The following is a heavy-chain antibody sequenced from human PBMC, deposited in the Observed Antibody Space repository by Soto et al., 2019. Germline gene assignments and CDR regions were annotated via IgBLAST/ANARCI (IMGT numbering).Heavy chain of an antibody. CDR2: IYSGGTT. Sequence: DVQLVETGGGLIQPGGSLRLSCAASGFSVSGDYMNWVRQGPGKGLEWVSVIYSGGTTYYAASVRGRFTISRDNSENTLFLQMNSLRAEDTAVYYCARATEWKALDIWGQGTMVTVSS. V-gene: IGHV3-53*02. CDR1: GFSVSGDY. J-gene: IGHJ3*02. CDR3: ARATEWKALDI. D-gene: IGHD3-3*01.